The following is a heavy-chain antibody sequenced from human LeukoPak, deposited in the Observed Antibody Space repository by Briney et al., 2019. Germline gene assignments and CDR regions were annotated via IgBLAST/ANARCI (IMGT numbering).Heavy chain of an antibody. Sequence: PGGSLRLSCAASGFTFSSYWMSWVRQAPGKGLEWVANIKQDGSDKYYVDSVKGRFTISRDNAKDSLYLQMNSLRAEDTAVYYCARDRSPGYNWNSPDYWVQGTLVTVSS. CDR1: GFTFSSYW. J-gene: IGHJ4*02. D-gene: IGHD1-7*01. CDR2: IKQDGSDK. V-gene: IGHV3-7*01. CDR3: ARDRSPGYNWNSPDY.